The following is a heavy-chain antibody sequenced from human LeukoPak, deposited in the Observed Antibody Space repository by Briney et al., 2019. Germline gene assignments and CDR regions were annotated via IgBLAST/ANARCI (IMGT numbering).Heavy chain of an antibody. CDR2: IYYSGTT. V-gene: IGHV4-59*05. Sequence: PGGSLRLSCAASGFTFSSYEMNWVRQAPGKGLEWFGSIYYSGTTFYNPSLKSRVTISVDTSKNQFSLNLSSVTAADTAVYYCARLGAMANFDYWGQGTLVTVSS. CDR1: GFTFSSYE. CDR3: ARLGAMANFDY. J-gene: IGHJ4*02. D-gene: IGHD5-18*01.